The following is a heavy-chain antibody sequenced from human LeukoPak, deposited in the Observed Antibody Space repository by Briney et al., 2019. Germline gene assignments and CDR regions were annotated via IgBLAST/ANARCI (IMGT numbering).Heavy chain of an antibody. D-gene: IGHD5-24*01. Sequence: GESLKISCKGSGYRFTSYWIGWVRQMPGKGLEWMGIIYPGDSDTRYSPSFQGQVTISADKSISTACLQWSSLKASDTAMYYCASPGSRDGYNSGFDYWGQGTLVTVSS. V-gene: IGHV5-51*01. CDR2: IYPGDSDT. CDR1: GYRFTSYW. J-gene: IGHJ4*02. CDR3: ASPGSRDGYNSGFDY.